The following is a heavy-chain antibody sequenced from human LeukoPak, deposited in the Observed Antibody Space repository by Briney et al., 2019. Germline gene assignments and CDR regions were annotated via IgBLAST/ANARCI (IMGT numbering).Heavy chain of an antibody. CDR2: ISSRGSTI. D-gene: IGHD3-10*01. Sequence: PGESLRLSCAASGFTFSDSYMSWIRQAPGRGLEYISYISSRGSTIYYADSVKGRFTLSRDNAKNSLSLEMNSLRAEDTALYYCAKGPMVRGVIGRYLDYWGQGTLVPVSS. V-gene: IGHV3-11*01. CDR3: AKGPMVRGVIGRYLDY. CDR1: GFTFSDSY. J-gene: IGHJ4*02.